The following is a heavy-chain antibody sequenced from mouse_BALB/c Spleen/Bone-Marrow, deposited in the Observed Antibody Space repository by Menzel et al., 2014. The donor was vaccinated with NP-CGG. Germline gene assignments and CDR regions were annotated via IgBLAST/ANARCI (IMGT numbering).Heavy chain of an antibody. V-gene: IGHV5-17*02. Sequence: EVQLVESEGGLVQPGGSRKLSCAASGFTFSSFGMHWVRQAPERGLEWVAYISSGTSTIYYADTVKGRFTISRDNPKNTLFLQMTSLRSEDTAMYYCARDDGYYIRNAMDYWGQGTSVTVSS. CDR3: ARDDGYYIRNAMDY. J-gene: IGHJ4*01. D-gene: IGHD2-3*01. CDR2: ISSGTSTI. CDR1: GFTFSSFG.